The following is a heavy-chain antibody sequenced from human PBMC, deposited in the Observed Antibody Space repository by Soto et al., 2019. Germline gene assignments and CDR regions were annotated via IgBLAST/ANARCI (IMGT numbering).Heavy chain of an antibody. CDR1: GFTVSSNY. V-gene: IGHV3-66*01. J-gene: IGHJ1*01. Sequence: EVQLAESGEGLDQPGGSLRLSFAASGFTVSSNYMSWVRQAPGKGLEWVSVIYSGGSTYYADSVKGRFTISRDNSKNTLYLQMNSLRAEDTAVYYCARDRIAVAGNPGYFQHWGQGTLVTVSS. CDR3: ARDRIAVAGNPGYFQH. D-gene: IGHD6-19*01. CDR2: IYSGGST.